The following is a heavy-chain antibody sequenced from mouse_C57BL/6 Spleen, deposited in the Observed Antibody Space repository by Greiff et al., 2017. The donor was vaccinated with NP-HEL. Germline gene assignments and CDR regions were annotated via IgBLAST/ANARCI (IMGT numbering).Heavy chain of an antibody. CDR1: GYTFTSYW. V-gene: IGHV1-69*01. D-gene: IGHD2-4*01. Sequence: QVQLQQPGAELVMPGASVKLSCKASGYTFTSYWMHWVKQRPGQGLEWIGEIDPSDSYTNYNQKFKGKSTLTVDKSSSTAYMQLSSLTSEDSAVYYCARCYDYDREGAWFAYWGQGTLVTVSA. J-gene: IGHJ3*01. CDR3: ARCYDYDREGAWFAY. CDR2: IDPSDSYT.